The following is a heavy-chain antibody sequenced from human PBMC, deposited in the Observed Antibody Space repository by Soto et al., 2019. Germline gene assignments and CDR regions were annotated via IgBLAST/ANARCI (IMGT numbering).Heavy chain of an antibody. D-gene: IGHD2-2*01. CDR2: MNPNSGNT. CDR1: GYTFTSYY. Sequence: GASVKVSCKASGYTFTSYYMHWVRQAPGQGLEWMGWMNPNSGNTGYAQKFQGRVTMTRNTSISTAYMELSSLRSEDTAVYYCARGCTQNWFDPWGQGTLVTVSS. CDR3: ARGCTQNWFDP. V-gene: IGHV1-8*02. J-gene: IGHJ5*02.